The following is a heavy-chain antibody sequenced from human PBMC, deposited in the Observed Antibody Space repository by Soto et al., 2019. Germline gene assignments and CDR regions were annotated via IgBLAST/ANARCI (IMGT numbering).Heavy chain of an antibody. V-gene: IGHV1-46*01. CDR2: INPSGGST. CDR1: GYTFTNYY. J-gene: IGHJ4*02. D-gene: IGHD3-16*01. Sequence: QVHLVQSGAEVKKPGASVKVSCKASGYTFTNYYIHWVRQAPGQGLEWMAIINPSGGSTTYAQKFQGRITMTRDTSTSTGYMEVSSLRSEDTAVYYCARGGPEMATIGSFDCWGQGTLVTVSS. CDR3: ARGGPEMATIGSFDC.